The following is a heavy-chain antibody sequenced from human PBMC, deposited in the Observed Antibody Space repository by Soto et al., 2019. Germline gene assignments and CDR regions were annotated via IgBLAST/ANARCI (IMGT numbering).Heavy chain of an antibody. CDR3: AISSGFYYYYGMDV. D-gene: IGHD6-19*01. CDR2: ISYDGSNK. J-gene: IGHJ6*02. V-gene: IGHV3-30*03. Sequence: GGSLRLSCAASGFTFSSYGMHWVRQAPGKGLEWVAVISYDGSNKYYADSVKGRFTISRDNSKNTLYLQMNSLRAEDTAVYYCAISSGFYYYYGMDVWGQGTTVTVS. CDR1: GFTFSSYG.